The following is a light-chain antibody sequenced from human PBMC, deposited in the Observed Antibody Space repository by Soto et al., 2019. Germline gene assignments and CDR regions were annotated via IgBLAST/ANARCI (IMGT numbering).Light chain of an antibody. CDR2: EVT. J-gene: IGLJ1*01. Sequence: QAVLTQPASVSGSPGQSITISCTGTSSDIGSYNFVSWYQHQPGKAPKLLIYEVTYRPSGISDRFSGSKSGNTASLTISGLQAADEADYYCSLYTSENAYVFGTGTKSPS. V-gene: IGLV2-14*01. CDR1: SSDIGSYNF. CDR3: SLYTSENAYV.